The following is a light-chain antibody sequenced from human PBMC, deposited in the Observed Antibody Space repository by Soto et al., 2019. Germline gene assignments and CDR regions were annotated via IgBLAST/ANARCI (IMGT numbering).Light chain of an antibody. CDR3: QKYYTATET. CDR2: DAS. Sequence: DIQMTQSPSSLSASVGDRVTITCRASQGIGNYLAWYQQKPGKVPKNLIYDASTLQSGVPSRFSGSGSGTDFNLTISGLQPEDGATYDGQKYYTATETVGRRTKVEIK. J-gene: IGKJ1*01. V-gene: IGKV1-27*01. CDR1: QGIGNY.